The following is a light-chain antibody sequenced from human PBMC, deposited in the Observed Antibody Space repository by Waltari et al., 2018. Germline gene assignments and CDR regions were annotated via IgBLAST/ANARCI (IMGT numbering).Light chain of an antibody. J-gene: IGLJ1*01. V-gene: IGLV1-40*01. CDR1: RSNIGAGYD. CDR2: DNR. Sequence: QSVLTQPPSVSGAPAQRVTISCTGSRSNIGAGYDVHWYPQFPGVAPKLVMFDNRNRPSGVPDLYSGFKTETSVSLIITGSQAEDEADYSCQSYETGRSGAHVCGPGTKVTVL. CDR3: QSYETGRSGAHV.